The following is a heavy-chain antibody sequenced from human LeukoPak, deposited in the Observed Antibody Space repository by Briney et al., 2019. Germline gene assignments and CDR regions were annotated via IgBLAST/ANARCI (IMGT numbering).Heavy chain of an antibody. CDR3: ARVRGYCSGGSCYYDAFDV. J-gene: IGHJ3*01. CDR1: GYTFTSYG. D-gene: IGHD2-15*01. V-gene: IGHV1-18*01. Sequence: ASVKVSCKASGYTFTSYGISWVRQAPGQGLEWMGWISAYNGNTNYAQKLQGRVTMTTDTSTSTAYMELRSLRSDDTAVYYCARVRGYCSGGSCYYDAFDVWGQGTMVTVSS. CDR2: ISAYNGNT.